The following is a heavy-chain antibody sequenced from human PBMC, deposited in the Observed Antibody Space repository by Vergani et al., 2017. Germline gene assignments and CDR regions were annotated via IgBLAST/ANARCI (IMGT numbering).Heavy chain of an antibody. CDR3: ARESALSSPLWFGEFGDFDY. CDR1: GGSISSGSYY. J-gene: IGHJ4*02. D-gene: IGHD3-10*01. V-gene: IGHV4-61*02. Sequence: QVQLQESGPGLVKPSQTLSLTCTVSGGSISSGSYYWSWIRQPAGKGLEWIGRIYTSGSTNYKPSLKSRVTISVDTSKNQFSLKLSSVTAADTAVYYCARESALSSPLWFGEFGDFDYWGQGTLVTVSS. CDR2: IYTSGST.